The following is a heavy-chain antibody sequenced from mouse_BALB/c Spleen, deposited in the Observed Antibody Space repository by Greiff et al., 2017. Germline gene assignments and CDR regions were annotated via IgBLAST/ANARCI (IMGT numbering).Heavy chain of an antibody. CDR3: ARSEAYYRYRGYAMDY. V-gene: IGHV14-3*02. J-gene: IGHJ4*01. CDR2: IDPANGNT. Sequence: EVKLMESGAELVKPGASVKLSCTASGFNIKDTYMHWVKQRPEQGLEWIGRIDPANGNTKYDPKFQGKATITADTSSNTAYLQLSSLTSEDTAVYYCARSEAYYRYRGYAMDYWGQGTSVTVSS. CDR1: GFNIKDTY. D-gene: IGHD2-14*01.